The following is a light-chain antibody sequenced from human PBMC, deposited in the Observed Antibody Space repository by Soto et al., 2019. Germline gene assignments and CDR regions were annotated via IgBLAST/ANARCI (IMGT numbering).Light chain of an antibody. CDR1: QSVSSY. J-gene: IGKJ3*01. CDR2: DAS. Sequence: EIVLTQSAATLSLSPGERATLSCRASQSVSSYLAWYQQKPGQAPRLLIYDASNRATGIPARFSGSESGTDFTLTISSLEPEDFAVYYWQQRSNLPPYRFTFGPGTKVDIK. V-gene: IGKV3-11*01. CDR3: QQRSNLPPYRFT.